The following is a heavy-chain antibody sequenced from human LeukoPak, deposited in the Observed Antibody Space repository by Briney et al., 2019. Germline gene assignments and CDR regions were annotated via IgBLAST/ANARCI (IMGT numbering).Heavy chain of an antibody. V-gene: IGHV4-39*01. Sequence: SETLSLTCTVSGGSISSTYYYWGWIRRPPGKGLEWIGTFYYSGSTYYNPSLKSRVTTSVDTSTDQFSLRLSSATAADTAIYYCARQSGDQSSAWYFDAWGQGTLVTVSS. CDR2: FYYSGST. J-gene: IGHJ4*02. D-gene: IGHD6-19*01. CDR1: GGSISSTYYY. CDR3: ARQSGDQSSAWYFDA.